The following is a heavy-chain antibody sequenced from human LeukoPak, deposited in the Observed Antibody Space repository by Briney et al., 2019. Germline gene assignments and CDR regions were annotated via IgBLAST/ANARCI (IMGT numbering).Heavy chain of an antibody. J-gene: IGHJ4*02. CDR1: GYTFTGYY. D-gene: IGHD3-22*01. Sequence: GASVKVSCKASGYTFTGYYMHWVRQAPGQGLEWMGWINPNSGGTNCAQKFQGRVTMTRDTSISTAYMELSRLRSDDTAVYYCATYYYDSSGYVFDYWGQGTLVTVSS. CDR3: ATYYYDSSGYVFDY. CDR2: INPNSGGT. V-gene: IGHV1-2*02.